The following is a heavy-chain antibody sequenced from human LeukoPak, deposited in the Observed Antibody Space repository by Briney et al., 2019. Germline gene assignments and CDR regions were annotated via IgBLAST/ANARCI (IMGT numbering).Heavy chain of an antibody. CDR1: GGSISSYY. V-gene: IGHV4-59*12. CDR3: AREGYYDSSGCHYIAAFDI. D-gene: IGHD3-22*01. CDR2: IYYSGST. J-gene: IGHJ3*02. Sequence: PSETLSLTCTVSGGSISSYYWSWIRQPPGKGLEWIGYIYYSGSTNYNPSLKSRVTISVDTSKNQFSLKLSSVTAADTAVYYCAREGYYDSSGCHYIAAFDIWGQGTMVTVSS.